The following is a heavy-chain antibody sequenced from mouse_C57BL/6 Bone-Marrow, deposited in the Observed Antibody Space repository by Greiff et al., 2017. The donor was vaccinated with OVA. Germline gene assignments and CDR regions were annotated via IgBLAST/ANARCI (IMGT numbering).Heavy chain of an antibody. CDR2: IDPSDSET. J-gene: IGHJ2*01. CDR3: ARAPFTTVVAVDY. V-gene: IGHV1-52*01. Sequence: QSCKASGYTFTSYWMHWVKQRPIQGLEWIGNIDPSDSETHYNQKFKDKATLTVDKSSSTAYMQLSSLTSEDSAVYYCARAPFTTVVAVDYWGQGTTLTVSS. CDR1: GYTFTSYW. D-gene: IGHD1-1*01.